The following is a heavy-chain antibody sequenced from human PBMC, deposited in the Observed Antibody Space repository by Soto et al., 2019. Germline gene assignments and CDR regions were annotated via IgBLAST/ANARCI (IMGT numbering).Heavy chain of an antibody. CDR1: GGSISSSYW. J-gene: IGHJ4*02. V-gene: IGHV4-4*02. D-gene: IGHD6-13*01. Sequence: QVELQESGPGLVKPSGTLSLTCAVSGGSISSSYWWSWVRQPPGKGLEWIGEIYHSGSANYNPSLKSRVTISVDNSKNQFSPKLSSVTAADTAVYYCARYIAASGTYYFDYWGQGTLVTVSS. CDR3: ARYIAASGTYYFDY. CDR2: IYHSGSA.